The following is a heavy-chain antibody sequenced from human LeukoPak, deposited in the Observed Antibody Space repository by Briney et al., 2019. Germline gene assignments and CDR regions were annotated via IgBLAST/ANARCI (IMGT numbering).Heavy chain of an antibody. D-gene: IGHD4-23*01. CDR2: IASDGSST. CDR1: GFTFSSYW. CDR3: ARGRPHGNDY. V-gene: IGHV3-74*01. Sequence: GGSLRLSCAAYGFTFSSYWMNWVRQAPGKGLVWVSRIASDGSSTTYADSVKGRFSISRDNAKNTLYLQMNSLRVEDTAVYYCARGRPHGNDYWGQGTLVTVSS. J-gene: IGHJ4*02.